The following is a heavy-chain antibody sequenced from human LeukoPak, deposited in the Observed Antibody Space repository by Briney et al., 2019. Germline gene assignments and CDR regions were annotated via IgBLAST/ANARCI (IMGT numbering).Heavy chain of an antibody. CDR3: ARGAVAGIDI. V-gene: IGHV1-2*02. CDR2: INPNSGGT. J-gene: IGHJ6*02. CDR1: GYTFTDYY. Sequence: ASVIDSCVASGYTFTDYYVRWGRPAPGQGLEWMGWINPNSGGTNSAQKFQGRVTMTRDTSINTAYMELSRLRSDDTAVYYCARGAVAGIDIWGQG. D-gene: IGHD6-19*01.